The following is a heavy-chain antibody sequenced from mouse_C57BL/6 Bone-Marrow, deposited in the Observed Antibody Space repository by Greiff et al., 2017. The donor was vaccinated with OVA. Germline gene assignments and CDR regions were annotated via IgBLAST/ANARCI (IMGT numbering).Heavy chain of an antibody. CDR1: GYAFSSSW. CDR3: AREITTVVACDY. J-gene: IGHJ2*01. V-gene: IGHV1-82*01. D-gene: IGHD1-1*01. CDR2: IYPGDGDT. Sequence: QVQLKESGPELVKPGASVKISCKASGYAFSSSWMNWVKQRPGKGLEWIGRIYPGDGDTNYNGKFKGKATLTADKSSSTAYMQLSSLTSEDSAVYFCAREITTVVACDYWGQGTTLTVSS.